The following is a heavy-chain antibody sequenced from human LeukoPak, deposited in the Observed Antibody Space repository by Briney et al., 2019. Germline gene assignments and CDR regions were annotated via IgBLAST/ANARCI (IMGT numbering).Heavy chain of an antibody. V-gene: IGHV3-23*01. J-gene: IGHJ4*02. CDR1: GHTLNNYG. D-gene: IGHD3/OR15-3a*01. CDR2: ICDSGGSK. Sequence: GGSLRLSCAVPGHTLNNYGMTWVRQAPGKGLEWVAGICDSGGSKKYADSVKGRFTISRDNPKNTLYLQMNSRRAEDTAVYFWAKRGVVIRVILVGFHKEAYYFESWGQGALVTVSS. CDR3: AKRGVVIRVILVGFHKEAYYFES.